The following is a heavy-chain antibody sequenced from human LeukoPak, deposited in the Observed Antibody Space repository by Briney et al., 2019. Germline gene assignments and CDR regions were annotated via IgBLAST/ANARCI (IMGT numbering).Heavy chain of an antibody. CDR3: AREKKGIAVAGNFDY. J-gene: IGHJ4*02. V-gene: IGHV4-39*07. Sequence: SETLSLTCTVSGGSISSSSYYWGWIRQPPGKGLEWIGSIYYSGSTYYNPSLKSRVTISVDTSKNQFSLKLSSVTAADTAVYYCAREKKGIAVAGNFDYWGQGTLVTVSS. CDR2: IYYSGST. CDR1: GGSISSSSYY. D-gene: IGHD6-19*01.